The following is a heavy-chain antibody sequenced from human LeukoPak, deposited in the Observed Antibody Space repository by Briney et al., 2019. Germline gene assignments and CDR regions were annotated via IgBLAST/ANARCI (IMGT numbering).Heavy chain of an antibody. CDR2: IYYSGST. J-gene: IGHJ6*02. CDR1: GGSISSGGYY. Sequence: SETLSLTCTVSGGSISSGGYYWSWIRQHPGKGLEWIGYIYYSGSTYYNPSLKSRVTISVDTSKNQFSLKLCSVTAADTAVYYCARGQVVPAAILSYYYYGMDVWGQGTTVTVSS. D-gene: IGHD2-2*02. CDR3: ARGQVVPAAILSYYYYGMDV. V-gene: IGHV4-31*03.